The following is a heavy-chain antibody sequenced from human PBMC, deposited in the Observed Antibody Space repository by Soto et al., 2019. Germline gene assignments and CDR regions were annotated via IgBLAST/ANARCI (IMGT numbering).Heavy chain of an antibody. D-gene: IGHD4-17*01. Sequence: SETLSLTCTVSGGSISRSSYYWGWIRQPPGKGLEWIGSIYYSGSTYYNPSLKSRVTISLDTSKNQFSLKLSSVTAADTAVYFCVRDNYGDFDSWGQGTRVTVSS. CDR3: VRDNYGDFDS. CDR2: IYYSGST. V-gene: IGHV4-39*07. CDR1: GGSISRSSYY. J-gene: IGHJ5*01.